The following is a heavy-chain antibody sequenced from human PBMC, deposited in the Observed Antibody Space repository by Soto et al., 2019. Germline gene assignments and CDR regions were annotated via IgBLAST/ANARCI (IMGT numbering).Heavy chain of an antibody. CDR3: ARGGGYSSSWYWFDP. CDR1: GGSFSGYY. J-gene: IGHJ5*02. CDR2: INHSGST. V-gene: IGHV4-34*01. D-gene: IGHD6-13*01. Sequence: TSETLSLTCAVYGGSFSGYYWSWIRQPPGKGLEWIGEINHSGSTNYNPSLKSRVTISVDTSKNQFSLKLSSVTAADTFLYYCARGGGYSSSWYWFDPWGQGTLVTVSS.